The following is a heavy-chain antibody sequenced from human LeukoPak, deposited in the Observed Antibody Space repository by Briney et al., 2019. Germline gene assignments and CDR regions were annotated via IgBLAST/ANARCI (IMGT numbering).Heavy chain of an antibody. D-gene: IGHD3-10*01. CDR2: IYYSWST. CDR3: ARLNSPWITMVRGVIITGSRDWSDP. V-gene: IGHV4-59*08. J-gene: IGHJ5*02. CDR1: GGSISSYY. Sequence: PSETLSLTCTVSGGSISSYYWSWIRQPPGKGLDWIGYIYYSWSTNYNPSLKSRVTISVDTSKNQFSLKLSSVTAADTAVYYCARLNSPWITMVRGVIITGSRDWSDPWGHGTLVTVSS.